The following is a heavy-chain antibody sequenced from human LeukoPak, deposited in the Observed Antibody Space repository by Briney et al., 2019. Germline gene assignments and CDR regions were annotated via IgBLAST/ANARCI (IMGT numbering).Heavy chain of an antibody. J-gene: IGHJ4*02. Sequence: GGSLRLSCAVSGFTFSKYAMNWVRQGPGKGLEWVSGIGASGGTTYYADSVQGRFTIPRDNSKNTLYLQLNRLRAEDTGVYFCAKDLEAVAGTIVNDYWGQGTLVTVSS. CDR3: AKDLEAVAGTIVNDY. D-gene: IGHD6-19*01. V-gene: IGHV3-23*01. CDR2: IGASGGTT. CDR1: GFTFSKYA.